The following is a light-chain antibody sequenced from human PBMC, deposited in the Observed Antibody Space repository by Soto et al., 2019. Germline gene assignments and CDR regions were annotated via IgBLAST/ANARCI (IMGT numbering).Light chain of an antibody. V-gene: IGKV3-11*01. J-gene: IGKJ1*01. CDR1: QSVGSS. Sequence: ENVLTQCPATLSLSPGERATLSCRASQSVGSSLAWYQQKPGQAPRLLIYDASNRATGIPARFSGSGSGTDFTLTISSLESEDFAVYYCLQRGDWPPLTFGQGTKV. CDR2: DAS. CDR3: LQRGDWPPLT.